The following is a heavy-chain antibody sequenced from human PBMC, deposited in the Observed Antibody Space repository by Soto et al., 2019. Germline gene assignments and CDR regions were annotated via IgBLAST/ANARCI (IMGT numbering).Heavy chain of an antibody. D-gene: IGHD3-9*01. J-gene: IGHJ6*02. Sequence: GGSLRISCVTSGFTFNNFAMTWVRQAPGKGLHWVSTIVASGGATYYADSVQGRFTISRDNSKNTLYLQMTSLRDDDAAVYYCARLASVDVWGQGTTVTVSS. CDR2: IVASGGAT. CDR3: ARLASVDV. V-gene: IGHV3-23*01. CDR1: GFTFNNFA.